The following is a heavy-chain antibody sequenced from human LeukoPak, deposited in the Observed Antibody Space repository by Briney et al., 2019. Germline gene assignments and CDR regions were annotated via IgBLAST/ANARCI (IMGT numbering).Heavy chain of an antibody. J-gene: IGHJ5*02. CDR2: ISAYNGNT. CDR1: GYTFTSYG. D-gene: IGHD6-13*01. Sequence: GASVKVSCTASGYTFTSYGISWVRQAPGQGLEWMGWISAYNGNTNYAQKLQGRVTMTTDTSTSTAYMELRSLRSDDTAVYYCARVSDSSSWYRWFDPWGQGTLVTVSS. V-gene: IGHV1-18*01. CDR3: ARVSDSSSWYRWFDP.